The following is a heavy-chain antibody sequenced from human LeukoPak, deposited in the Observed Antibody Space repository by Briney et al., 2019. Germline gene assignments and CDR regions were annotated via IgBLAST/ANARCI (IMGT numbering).Heavy chain of an antibody. D-gene: IGHD3-10*01. J-gene: IGHJ4*02. CDR3: ANSRGYGSGSL. CDR1: GFTFSNYA. V-gene: IGHV3-23*01. CDR2: VSGSGDRT. Sequence: GGSLRLSCAASGFTFSNYAMSWVRQAPGKGLEWISVVSGSGDRTYYAGSVKGRFTISRDNSKNIVYLRMNSLRAEDTAVYFCANSRGYGSGSLWGQGTLVTVSS.